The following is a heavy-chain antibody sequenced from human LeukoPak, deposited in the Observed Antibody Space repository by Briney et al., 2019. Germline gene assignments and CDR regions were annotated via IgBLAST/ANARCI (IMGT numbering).Heavy chain of an antibody. Sequence: SETLSLTCTVSGGSISSYYWSWIRQPPGKGLEWIGSIYHSGSTYYNPSLKSRVTISVDTSKNQFSLKLSSVTAADTAVYYCARGNPNDDAFDIWGQGTMVTVSS. CDR1: GGSISSYY. CDR3: ARGNPNDDAFDI. V-gene: IGHV4-38-2*02. D-gene: IGHD1-14*01. J-gene: IGHJ3*02. CDR2: IYHSGST.